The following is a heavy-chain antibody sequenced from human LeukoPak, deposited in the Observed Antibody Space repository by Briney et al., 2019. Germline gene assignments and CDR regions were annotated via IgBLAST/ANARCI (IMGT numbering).Heavy chain of an antibody. CDR3: ARDSQHLNFDH. Sequence: PGGSLRLSCAASGFTFSNYWMNWVRQAPGKGLEWVANIKEDGSEKYYVDSVKGRFTISRDNAKNSLYLQMDGLRAEDTAVYYCARDSQHLNFDHWGQGTLVTVSS. J-gene: IGHJ4*02. CDR2: IKEDGSEK. D-gene: IGHD3-3*02. V-gene: IGHV3-7*04. CDR1: GFTFSNYW.